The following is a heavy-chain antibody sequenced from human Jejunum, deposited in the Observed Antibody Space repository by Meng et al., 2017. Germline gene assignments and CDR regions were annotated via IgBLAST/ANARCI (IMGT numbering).Heavy chain of an antibody. CDR3: QREVEGSSLFN. J-gene: IGHJ4*02. D-gene: IGHD6-13*01. V-gene: IGHV1-46*01. CDR2: INPRDGST. CDR1: GYSFPSYY. Sequence: QVQLVQSGAEVKKPGASVKISCKASGYSFPSYYMHWVRQAPGQGLEWMGSINPRDGSTTYAQKFQGRVSMTRDTSTSTVYMELSSLISEDTAVYYCQREVEGSSLFNWGQGTLVTVFS.